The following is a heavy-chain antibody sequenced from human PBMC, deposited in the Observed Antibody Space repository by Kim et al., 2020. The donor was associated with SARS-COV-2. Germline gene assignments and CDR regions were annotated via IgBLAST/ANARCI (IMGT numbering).Heavy chain of an antibody. D-gene: IGHD3-10*01. J-gene: IGHJ4*02. V-gene: IGHV4-39*01. Sequence: YYNPSLKSRVTISVDTSKNQFSLKLSSVTAADTAVYYCARHGGSAPTFDYWGQGTLVTVSS. CDR3: ARHGGSAPTFDY.